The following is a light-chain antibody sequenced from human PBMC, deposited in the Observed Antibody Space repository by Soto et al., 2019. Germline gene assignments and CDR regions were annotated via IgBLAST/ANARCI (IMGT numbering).Light chain of an antibody. Sequence: QTVVTQPPSVSGAPGQRVIISCTGSSSNIGAGYDVHWYQQLPGTAPRLLIYDNNNRPSGVPDRFSGSKSGTSASLAISGLQSEDEADYYCAAWDDSLNGLWVFGGGTQLTVL. CDR1: SSNIGAGYD. CDR2: DNN. CDR3: AAWDDSLNGLWV. V-gene: IGLV1-40*01. J-gene: IGLJ3*02.